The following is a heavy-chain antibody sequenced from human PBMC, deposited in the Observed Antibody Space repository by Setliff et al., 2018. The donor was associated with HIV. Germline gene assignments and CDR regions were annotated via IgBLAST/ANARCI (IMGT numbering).Heavy chain of an antibody. J-gene: IGHJ5*02. Sequence: SETLSLTCTVSGDSITNDDYYWGWIRQPPGKGLEWIAIIHYNGRTYYDPSLKSRVTIFVDTSKTQFYLKLRSVTASDTALYYCARYTSKVDWFDPWGQGTLVTVSS. CDR3: ARYTSKVDWFDP. CDR2: IHYNGRT. V-gene: IGHV4-39*01. D-gene: IGHD2-2*02. CDR1: GDSITNDDYY.